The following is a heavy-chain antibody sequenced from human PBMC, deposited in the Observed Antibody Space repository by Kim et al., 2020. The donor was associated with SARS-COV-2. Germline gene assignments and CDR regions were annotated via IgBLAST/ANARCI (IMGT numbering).Heavy chain of an antibody. CDR1: GGSISSSSYY. Sequence: SETLSLTCTVSGGSISSSSYYWGWIRQPPGKGLEWIGSIYYSGSTYYNPSLKSRVTISVDTSKNQFSLKLSSVTAADTAVYYCARHHLEASGTGGIWRLEYYYYYYGMDVWGQGTTVTVSS. CDR2: IYYSGST. J-gene: IGHJ6*02. V-gene: IGHV4-39*01. CDR3: ARHHLEASGTGGIWRLEYYYYYYGMDV. D-gene: IGHD6-25*01.